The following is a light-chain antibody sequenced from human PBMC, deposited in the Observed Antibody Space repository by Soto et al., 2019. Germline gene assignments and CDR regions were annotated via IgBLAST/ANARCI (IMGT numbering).Light chain of an antibody. V-gene: IGKV1-39*01. J-gene: IGKJ1*01. CDR1: QTVSIY. Sequence: IQMTQSPSSLSASVADRVTITCRASQTVSIYLNWYRQKPGKAPELLIFAASDLQSGVPSRFSGSGSGTDFTLTISSLQPEDFATYYCQQTYSSPQTFGQGTKV. CDR2: AAS. CDR3: QQTYSSPQT.